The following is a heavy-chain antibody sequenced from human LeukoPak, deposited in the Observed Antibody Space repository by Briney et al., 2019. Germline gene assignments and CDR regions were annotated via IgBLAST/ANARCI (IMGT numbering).Heavy chain of an antibody. J-gene: IGHJ4*02. CDR3: ARPGIAVAGEFFDY. V-gene: IGHV3-21*01. CDR1: GFTFSSYS. CDR2: IRSSSSYI. D-gene: IGHD6-19*01. Sequence: GGSLRLSCAASGFTFSSYSMNWVRQAPGKGLEWVSFIRSSSSYIYYADSVKGRFTISRDNAKNSLYLQMHSLRAEDTAVYYCARPGIAVAGEFFDYWGQGTLVTVSS.